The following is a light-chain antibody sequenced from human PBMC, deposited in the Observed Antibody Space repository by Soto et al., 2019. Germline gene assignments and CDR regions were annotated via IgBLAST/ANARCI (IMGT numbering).Light chain of an antibody. V-gene: IGKV3-20*01. CDR2: GAT. CDR3: QQYCSSPYP. J-gene: IGKJ2*01. CDR1: QSVSTNY. Sequence: VLTQSPGTLSLSPGERATLSCRASQSVSTNYLAWYQQKPGQSPRLLIYGATRRATGIPDRFSGSGSGTDFIIHIRILEPEDFALYFCQQYCSSPYPFAQGTKRDIK.